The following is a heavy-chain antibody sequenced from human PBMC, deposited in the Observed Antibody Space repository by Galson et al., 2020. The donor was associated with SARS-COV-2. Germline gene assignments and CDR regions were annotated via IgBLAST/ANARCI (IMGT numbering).Heavy chain of an antibody. J-gene: IGHJ2*01. Sequence: GESLKISCAASALNFRDNYMSWIRQAPGKGLEWLAFFIRSGISIYYASSVEDRFTISRDSAKNSLSLQMNSLRVEDTAVYYCAGALHGYNFFELWCRGTLVTVSS. CDR3: AGALHGYNFFEL. D-gene: IGHD5-12*01. CDR1: ALNFRDNY. V-gene: IGHV3-11*04. CDR2: FIRSGISI.